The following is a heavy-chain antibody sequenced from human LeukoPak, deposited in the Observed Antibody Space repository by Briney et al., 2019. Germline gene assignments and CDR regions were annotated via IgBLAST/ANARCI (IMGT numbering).Heavy chain of an antibody. CDR1: GYTFSIYD. J-gene: IGHJ4*02. Sequence: ASVNVSFKASGYTFSIYDINGVRQATGQGLEWMGWMNPNSGDTRYAQKFQGRVTMTRNTSIITAYMELSSLRSEDLAVYYCARYWGLTGYYIWGQGTVVTVSS. V-gene: IGHV1-8*01. D-gene: IGHD3-9*01. CDR3: ARYWGLTGYYI. CDR2: MNPNSGDT.